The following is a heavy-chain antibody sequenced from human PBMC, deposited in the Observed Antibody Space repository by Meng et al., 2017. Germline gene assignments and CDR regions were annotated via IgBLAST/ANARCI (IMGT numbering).Heavy chain of an antibody. J-gene: IGHJ3*02. V-gene: IGHV4-34*01. CDR3: ARASGYYGSGSYYNDNDAFDI. CDR1: GGSFSGYY. CDR2: INHSGST. D-gene: IGHD3-10*01. Sequence: SETLSLTCAVYGGSFSGYYWSWIRQPPGKGLEWIGEINHSGSTNYNPSRKSRVTISVDTSKNQLSLKLSSVTAADTAVYYCARASGYYGSGSYYNDNDAFDIWGQGTMVTVSS.